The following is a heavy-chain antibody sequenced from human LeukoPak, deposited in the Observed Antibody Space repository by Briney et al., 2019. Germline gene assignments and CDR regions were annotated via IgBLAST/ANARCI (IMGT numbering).Heavy chain of an antibody. D-gene: IGHD3-16*01. V-gene: IGHV3-21*01. CDR3: ARVVWGQLTYYFDY. CDR2: ISSSSSYI. J-gene: IGHJ4*02. CDR1: GFTFSSYT. Sequence: GGSLRLSCAASGFTFSSYTMKWVRQTPGKGLEWVSSISSSSSYIYQADSVKGRFTISRDNAKNSLYLQMNSLRAEDTAVYYCARVVWGQLTYYFDYWGQGTLVTVSS.